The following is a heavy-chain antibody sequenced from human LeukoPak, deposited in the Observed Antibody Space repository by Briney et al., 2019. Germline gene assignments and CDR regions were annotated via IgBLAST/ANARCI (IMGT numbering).Heavy chain of an antibody. V-gene: IGHV4-59*01. D-gene: IGHD2-15*01. J-gene: IGHJ5*02. CDR1: LGSPCSYY. CDR2: IYYSGST. CDR3: ARYCSGGSCYGWFDP. Sequence: LETLSLTRTEPLGSPCSYYWSSSWDPPRERVGRSGHIYYSGSTNYNPSLKSRVTISVDTSKKQYSLKLSSVTAADTAVYYCARYCSGGSCYGWFDPWGQGTVVTVSS.